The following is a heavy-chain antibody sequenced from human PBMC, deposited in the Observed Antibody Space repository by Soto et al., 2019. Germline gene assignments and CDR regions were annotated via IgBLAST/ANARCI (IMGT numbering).Heavy chain of an antibody. CDR3: AKDRDIVVVPDGGAFDP. CDR1: GFTFSSHA. J-gene: IGHJ5*02. CDR2: ISGSGGST. Sequence: PGGSLRPSCAASGFTFSSHAMSWVRQAPGKGLEWVSAISGSGGSTYYADSVKGRFTISRDNSKNTLYLQVNSLRAEDTAVYYCAKDRDIVVVPDGGAFDPWGQGTLVTVSS. D-gene: IGHD2-2*01. V-gene: IGHV3-23*01.